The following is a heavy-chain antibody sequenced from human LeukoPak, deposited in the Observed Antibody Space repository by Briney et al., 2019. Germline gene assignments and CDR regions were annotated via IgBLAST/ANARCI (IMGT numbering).Heavy chain of an antibody. V-gene: IGHV3-23*01. Sequence: GGSLRHSCAASGFMFSNYAMSWVRQAPGRGLEWVSSLSGSSGTAYYAESVKGRFAISRDNSKNTLYLQMNSLRAEDTAVYYCAGHEGYHYDSSGGEFDIWGQGTQVTVSS. CDR1: GFMFSNYA. J-gene: IGHJ4*02. CDR3: AGHEGYHYDSSGGEFDI. D-gene: IGHD3-22*01. CDR2: LSGSSGTA.